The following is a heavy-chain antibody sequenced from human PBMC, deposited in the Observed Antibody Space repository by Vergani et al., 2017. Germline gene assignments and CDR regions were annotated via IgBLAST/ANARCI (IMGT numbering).Heavy chain of an antibody. D-gene: IGHD3-9*01. V-gene: IGHV1-46*01. Sequence: QVQLVQSGAEVKKPGASVKVSCKASGYTFTSYYMHWVRQAPGQGLEWMGIINPSGGSTSYAQKFQGRVTMTRDTSTSTVYMELSSLRSEDTAVYYCARDSSSVYDIFTGYPTLNPDYWGQGTLVTVSS. CDR2: INPSGGST. CDR1: GYTFTSYY. CDR3: ARDSSSVYDIFTGYPTLNPDY. J-gene: IGHJ4*02.